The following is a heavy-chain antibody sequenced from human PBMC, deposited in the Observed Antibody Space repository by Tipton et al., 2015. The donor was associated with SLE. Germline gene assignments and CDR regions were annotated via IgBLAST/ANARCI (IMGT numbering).Heavy chain of an antibody. CDR1: GGSISSYY. V-gene: IGHV4-59*01. J-gene: IGHJ2*01. CDR3: ARGGWDREWYFDL. CDR2: IYYSGST. D-gene: IGHD6-19*01. Sequence: LRLSCTVSGGSISSYYWSWIRQPPGKGLEWIGYIYYSGSTNYNPSLKSRVTISVDTSKNQFPLKLSSVTAADTAVYYCARGGWDREWYFDLWGRGTLVTVSS.